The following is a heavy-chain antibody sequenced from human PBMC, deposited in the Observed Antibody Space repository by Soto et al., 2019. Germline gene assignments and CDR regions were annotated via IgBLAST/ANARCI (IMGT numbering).Heavy chain of an antibody. V-gene: IGHV3-73*01. Sequence: PGGSLRLSCAASGFTFSGSAMHWVRQASGKGLEWVGHIRTKANRYATVYAESVKGRFTISRDDSKNTAYLQVNSLKTEDTAVYYCAREGADFIEYWGQGALVTVTS. D-gene: IGHD2-21*02. CDR2: IRTKANRYAT. CDR3: AREGADFIEY. J-gene: IGHJ4*02. CDR1: GFTFSGSA.